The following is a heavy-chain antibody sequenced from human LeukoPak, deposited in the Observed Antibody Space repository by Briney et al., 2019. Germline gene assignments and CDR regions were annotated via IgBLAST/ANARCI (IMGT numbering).Heavy chain of an antibody. V-gene: IGHV3-48*04. CDR2: INTGSSTI. J-gene: IGHJ4*02. CDR3: ARVHRIWERYFDY. D-gene: IGHD1-26*01. Sequence: GGSLRLSCAASGFTFSSYSMNWVRQAPGKGLEWVSYINTGSSTIYYADSVKGRFTISRDNAKNSLYLQMNSLRAEDTAVYYCARVHRIWERYFDYWGQGTLVTVSS. CDR1: GFTFSSYS.